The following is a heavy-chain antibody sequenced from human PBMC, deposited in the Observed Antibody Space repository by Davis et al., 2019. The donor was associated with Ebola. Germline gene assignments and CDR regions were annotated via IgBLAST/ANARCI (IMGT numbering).Heavy chain of an antibody. CDR2: VQSVTSLT. CDR1: GFTFNRHS. Sequence: GESLKISCAASGFTFNRHSMNWVRQAPGKGLEWVSYVQSVTSLTYYADSVRGRFTISRDDAKNSVYLQMNSLRDEDTAVYYCAKARSSWTPFDYWGQGTLVTVSS. V-gene: IGHV3-48*02. CDR3: AKARSSWTPFDY. D-gene: IGHD6-13*01. J-gene: IGHJ4*02.